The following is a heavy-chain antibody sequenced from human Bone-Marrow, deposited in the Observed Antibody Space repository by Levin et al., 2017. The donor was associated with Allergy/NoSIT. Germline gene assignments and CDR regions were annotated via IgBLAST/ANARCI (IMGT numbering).Heavy chain of an antibody. D-gene: IGHD5-18*01. J-gene: IGHJ4*02. CDR1: GASINSRSYY. CDR3: ARLQPGYGIDF. V-gene: IGHV4-39*01. CDR2: LFYSGST. Sequence: SETLSLTCTVSGASINSRSYYWGWIRQPPGRGLEWIGTLFYSGSTYYNSSLGGRITIFEDTSKNQFSLRLTSVTAADTAVYFCARLQPGYGIDFWGQGSLVIVSS.